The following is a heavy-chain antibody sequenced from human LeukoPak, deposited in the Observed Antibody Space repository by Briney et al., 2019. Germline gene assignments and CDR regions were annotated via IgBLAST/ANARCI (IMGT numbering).Heavy chain of an antibody. Sequence: SETLSLTCTVSGGSISGYYWSWIRQPPGKGLEWIGYIYYSGSTNYNPSLKSRVTISVDTSKNQFSLKLSSVTAADTAVYYCARALYCSGGSCYFDYWGQGTLVTVSS. D-gene: IGHD2-15*01. J-gene: IGHJ4*02. V-gene: IGHV4-59*01. CDR2: IYYSGST. CDR1: GGSISGYY. CDR3: ARALYCSGGSCYFDY.